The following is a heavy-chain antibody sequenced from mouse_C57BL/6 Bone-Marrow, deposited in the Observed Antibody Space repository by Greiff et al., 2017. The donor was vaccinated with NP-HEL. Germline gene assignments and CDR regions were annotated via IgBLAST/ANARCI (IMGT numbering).Heavy chain of an antibody. CDR3: ARSGDYDYDGWYFDV. CDR1: GYSITSGYY. D-gene: IGHD2-4*01. V-gene: IGHV3-6*01. CDR2: ISYDGSN. Sequence: EVQLQESGPGLVKPSQSLSLTCSVTGYSITSGYYWNWIRQFPGNKLEWMGYISYDGSNNYNPSLKNRISITRDTSKNQFFLKLNSVTTEDTATYYCARSGDYDYDGWYFDVWGTGTTVTVSS. J-gene: IGHJ1*03.